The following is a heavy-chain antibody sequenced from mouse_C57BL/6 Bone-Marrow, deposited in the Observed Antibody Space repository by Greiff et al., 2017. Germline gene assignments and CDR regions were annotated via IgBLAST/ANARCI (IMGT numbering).Heavy chain of an antibody. J-gene: IGHJ2*01. CDR3: AREWGGRGY. CDR1: GYTFTDYY. CDR2: INPYNGGT. D-gene: IGHD1-3*01. Sequence: VQLQQSGPVLVKPGASVKMSCKASGYTFTDYYMNWVKQSHGKSLEWIGVINPYNGGTSYNQKFRGKATLTVDKSSSTAYMELNSLTSEDSAVYYCAREWGGRGYWGQGTTLTVSS. V-gene: IGHV1-19*01.